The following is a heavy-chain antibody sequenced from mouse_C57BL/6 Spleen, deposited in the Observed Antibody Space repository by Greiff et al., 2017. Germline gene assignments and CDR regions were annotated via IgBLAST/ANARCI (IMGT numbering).Heavy chain of an antibody. CDR3: ASLTGLAY. J-gene: IGHJ3*01. CDR2: ISDGGSYT. D-gene: IGHD4-1*01. Sequence: EVQVVESGGGLVKPGGSLKLSCAASGFTFSSYAMSWVRQTPEKRLEWVATISDGGSYTYYPDNVKGRFTISRDNAKNNLYLQMSHLKSEDTAMYYWASLTGLAYWGQGTLVTVSA. V-gene: IGHV5-4*01. CDR1: GFTFSSYA.